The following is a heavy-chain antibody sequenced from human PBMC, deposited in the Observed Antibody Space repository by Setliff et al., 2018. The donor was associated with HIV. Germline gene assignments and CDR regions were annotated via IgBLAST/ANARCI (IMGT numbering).Heavy chain of an antibody. Sequence: NPSETLSLTCTVSGGSIGGYYWSWIRQPPGTGLEWLGCIYSGGSTNYNPSLESRVTISLDTSKNQFSLRLTSVTAADTALYYCARVRSYGSAYDAFDVWGPGTMVTVSS. CDR3: ARVRSYGSAYDAFDV. J-gene: IGHJ3*01. D-gene: IGHD3-10*01. CDR2: IYSGGST. CDR1: GGSIGGYY. V-gene: IGHV4-4*08.